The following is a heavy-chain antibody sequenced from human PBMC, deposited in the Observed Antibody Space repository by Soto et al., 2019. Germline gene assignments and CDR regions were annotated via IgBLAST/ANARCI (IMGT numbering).Heavy chain of an antibody. CDR1: GGSISSGGYL. CDR2: IYNSGRT. V-gene: IGHV4-31*03. Sequence: PSETLSLTCTVSGGSISSGGYLWTWIRQHPGKGLEWIGYIYNSGRTDHNPSLKSRLTMSVDTSMKQFSMKLFSVTAADTAVYYCAREGAMARYNWFDPWGQGTLVTVSS. J-gene: IGHJ5*02. CDR3: AREGAMARYNWFDP. D-gene: IGHD1-26*01.